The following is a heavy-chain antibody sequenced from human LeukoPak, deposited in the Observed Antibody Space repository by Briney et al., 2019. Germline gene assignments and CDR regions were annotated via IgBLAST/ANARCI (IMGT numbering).Heavy chain of an antibody. CDR3: VKDKWIDH. CDR1: GFTFSSYT. J-gene: IGHJ4*02. D-gene: IGHD2-8*01. Sequence: GGSLRLSCSVSGFTFSSYTMHWVRQAPGKGLEYVSSININGGRTYYADSVKGRFTISRDNSKNTRYLQMSRLRAEDTAVYYCVKDKWIDHWGQGTLVTVSS. CDR2: ININGGRT. V-gene: IGHV3-64D*09.